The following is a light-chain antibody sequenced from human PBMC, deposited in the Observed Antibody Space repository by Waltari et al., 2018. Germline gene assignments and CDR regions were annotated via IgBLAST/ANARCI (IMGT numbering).Light chain of an antibody. V-gene: IGKV2-30*02. Sequence: EVVMTQSPLSLSVTLGQPASISCKSSQSLVHSDGNTHLNWFQQRPGQSPRRLIYRVSNRDSGVPDRFSGSGSGTDFTLKISRVEAEDVGVYYCMQGTHWPYTFGQGTKLDIK. CDR1: QSLVHSDGNTH. J-gene: IGKJ2*01. CDR2: RVS. CDR3: MQGTHWPYT.